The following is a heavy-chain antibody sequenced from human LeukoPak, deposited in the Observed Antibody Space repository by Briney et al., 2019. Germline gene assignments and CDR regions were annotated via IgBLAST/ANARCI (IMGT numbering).Heavy chain of an antibody. CDR3: ARQIAAEGDWFDP. D-gene: IGHD6-25*01. J-gene: IGHJ5*02. V-gene: IGHV4-39*01. Sequence: SETLSLTCTVSGGSISSSSYSWGWIRQPPGKGLEWIGSIYYSGSTYYNPSLKSRVTISVDTSKNQFSLKLSSVTAADTAVYYCARQIAAEGDWFDPWGQGTLVTVSS. CDR2: IYYSGST. CDR1: GGSISSSSYS.